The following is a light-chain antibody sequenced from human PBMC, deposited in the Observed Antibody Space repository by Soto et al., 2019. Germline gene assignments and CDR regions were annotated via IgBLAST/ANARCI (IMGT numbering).Light chain of an antibody. J-gene: IGKJ2*02. CDR1: QDIGNK. Sequence: EIVMTQSPATLSVSPGERITLSCRASQDIGNKLAWYQHKPGQAPRLLIYTASTRNTGVPARFSGSGSGTEFTLNISSLQSEDFSVYYFQQYNKWPPCTFGQGTKVEL. CDR2: TAS. V-gene: IGKV3-15*01. CDR3: QQYNKWPPCT.